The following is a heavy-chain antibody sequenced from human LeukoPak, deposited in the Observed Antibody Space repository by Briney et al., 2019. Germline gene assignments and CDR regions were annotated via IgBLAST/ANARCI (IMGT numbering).Heavy chain of an antibody. Sequence: SETLSLTCTVSGGSISSYYWSWIRQPAGKGLEWIGRIYTSGSTNYNPSLKSRVTMSVDTSKNQFSLKLSSVTAADTAVYYCAREHVSSGYYFDGFDYRGQGTLVTVSS. CDR1: GGSISSYY. J-gene: IGHJ4*02. V-gene: IGHV4-4*07. CDR2: IYTSGST. D-gene: IGHD3-22*01. CDR3: AREHVSSGYYFDGFDY.